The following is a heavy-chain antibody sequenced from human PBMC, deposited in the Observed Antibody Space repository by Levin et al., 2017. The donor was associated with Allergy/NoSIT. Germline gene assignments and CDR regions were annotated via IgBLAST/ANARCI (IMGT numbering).Heavy chain of an antibody. V-gene: IGHV3-30-3*01. D-gene: IGHD2-15*01. J-gene: IGHJ3*02. CDR1: GFTFSSYA. CDR2: ISYDGSNK. CDR3: ARDLLDVVVVAATHLVDAFDI. Sequence: GGSLRLSCAASGFTFSSYAMHWVRQAPGKGLEWVAVISYDGSNKYYADSVKGRFTISRDNSKNTLYLQMNSLRAEDTAVYYCARDLLDVVVVAATHLVDAFDIWGQGTMVTVSS.